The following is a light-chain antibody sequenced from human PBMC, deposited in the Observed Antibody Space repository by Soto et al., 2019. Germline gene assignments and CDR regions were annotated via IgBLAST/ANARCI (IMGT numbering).Light chain of an antibody. J-gene: IGKJ2*01. CDR3: QQYGSSPYT. CDR2: GAS. Sequence: EIVLTQSPGTLSLSPGERATLSCRASQSVSSSYLAWYQQKPGQAPRLLIYGASSRATGIPERFSGSGSGTDFTLTISRREAEDFAVYYCQQYGSSPYTFGQGTKLEIK. CDR1: QSVSSSY. V-gene: IGKV3-20*01.